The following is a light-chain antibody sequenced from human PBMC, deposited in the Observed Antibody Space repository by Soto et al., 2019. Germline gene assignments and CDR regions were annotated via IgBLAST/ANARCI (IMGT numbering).Light chain of an antibody. Sequence: EIVLIQSPATLSLSPGERATLSCRASQSVGNYLAWYQQKPGQAPRLLIYDASNRASGIPARFSGSGSGTDFTLTISSLEPEDFAVYYCQQRSSWLTFGGGTKVDIK. CDR2: DAS. CDR1: QSVGNY. V-gene: IGKV3-11*01. CDR3: QQRSSWLT. J-gene: IGKJ4*01.